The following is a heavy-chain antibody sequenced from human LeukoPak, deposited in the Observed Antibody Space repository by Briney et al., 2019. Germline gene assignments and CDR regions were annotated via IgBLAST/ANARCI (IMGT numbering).Heavy chain of an antibody. J-gene: IGHJ5*02. CDR1: GFTFTNYE. CDR3: ARGGYSDSSAADMT. V-gene: IGHV3-48*03. Sequence: GGSLRLSCAASGFTFTNYEMNWVRQAPGKGLEWISYISGSGSTIYYADSVKGRCTITRDNAKNALYLQMNSLRAEDTAVYYCARGGYSDSSAADMTWGQGALVTVSP. CDR2: ISGSGSTI. D-gene: IGHD3-22*01.